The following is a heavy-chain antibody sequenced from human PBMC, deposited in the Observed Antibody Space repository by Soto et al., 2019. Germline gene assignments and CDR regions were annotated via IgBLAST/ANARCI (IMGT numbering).Heavy chain of an antibody. CDR3: PRGAWSDSSGYYYYYSMDV. D-gene: IGHD3-22*01. CDR2: INPNSGGT. Sequence: QVQLVQSGAEVKKPGASVKVSCKASGYTFTGYYMHWVRQAPGQGLEWMGWINPNSGGTNYAQKFQGWVTMTRNTAISTAYMELSRLRSDDTAEYYCPRGAWSDSSGYYYYYSMDVWGQGTTVTVFS. J-gene: IGHJ6*02. CDR1: GYTFTGYY. V-gene: IGHV1-2*04.